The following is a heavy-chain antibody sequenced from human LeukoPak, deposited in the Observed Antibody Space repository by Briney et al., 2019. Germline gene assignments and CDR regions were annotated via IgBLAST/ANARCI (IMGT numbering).Heavy chain of an antibody. CDR3: ARDQSLDGYNPYYYYYYMDV. D-gene: IGHD5-24*01. CDR2: INPHKGDT. Sequence: ASVKVSCKASGYTFTGYYVHWARQAPGQGLEWMGWINPHKGDTKYAQKFQGRVTMTRDTSINTAYMQLSRLRSDDTAVYYCARDQSLDGYNPYYYYYYMDVWGKGTTVTVSS. V-gene: IGHV1-2*02. J-gene: IGHJ6*03. CDR1: GYTFTGYY.